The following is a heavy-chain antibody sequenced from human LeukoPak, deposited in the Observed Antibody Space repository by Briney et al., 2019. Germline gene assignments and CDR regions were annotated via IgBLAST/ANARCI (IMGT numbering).Heavy chain of an antibody. CDR3: SGSYVYYYYYMDV. Sequence: ETLSLTCTVSGGSIISYYWSWIRQPPGKGLKWIGNIYYSGYTTYSPSLRSRVTISVDTSKNQFSLKLSSVTAADTAVYYCSGSYVYYYYYMDVWGKGTTVTISS. J-gene: IGHJ6*03. CDR1: GGSIISYY. CDR2: IYYSGYT. V-gene: IGHV4-59*01. D-gene: IGHD1-26*01.